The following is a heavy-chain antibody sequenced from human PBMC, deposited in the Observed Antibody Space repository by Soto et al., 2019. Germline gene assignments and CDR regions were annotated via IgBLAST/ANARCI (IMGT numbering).Heavy chain of an antibody. V-gene: IGHV4-31*03. CDR1: GDSISSGGYY. CDR3: ARVPYGDPLDY. D-gene: IGHD4-17*01. J-gene: IGHJ4*02. CDR2: IYYTGST. Sequence: PSETLSLTCTVSGDSISSGGYYWSWVRQHPGEGLEWIGYIYYTGSTHYNPSLKSRVNISVDTSKNQFSLKVSSVTAADTAVYYYARVPYGDPLDYWGQGTLVTGSS.